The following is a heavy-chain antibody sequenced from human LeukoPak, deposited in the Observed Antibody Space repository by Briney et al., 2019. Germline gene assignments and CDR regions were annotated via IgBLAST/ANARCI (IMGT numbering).Heavy chain of an antibody. CDR3: ARYTVTTGVDY. CDR2: IYYSGST. D-gene: IGHD4-17*01. CDR1: GGSISSYH. J-gene: IGHJ4*02. Sequence: SETLSLTCTVSGGSISSYHWTWIRQPPGKALEWIGHIYYSGSTNYNPSLKSRVTISVDTSKNHFSLKLTSVTAADTAVYYCARYTVTTGVDYWGQGTLVTVSS. V-gene: IGHV4-59*01.